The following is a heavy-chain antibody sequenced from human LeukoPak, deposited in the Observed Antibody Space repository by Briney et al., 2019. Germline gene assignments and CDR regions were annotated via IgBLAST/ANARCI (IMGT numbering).Heavy chain of an antibody. CDR1: GGSISSGSYY. J-gene: IGHJ4*02. CDR3: ALGASIAARPLFLFDY. CDR2: IYTSGST. D-gene: IGHD6-6*01. Sequence: PSQTLSLTCTVSGGSISSGSYYWSWIRQPAGKGLEWIGRIYTSGSTNYNPSLKSRVTISVDTSKNQFSLKLSSVTAADTAVYYCALGASIAARPLFLFDYWGQGTLVTVSS. V-gene: IGHV4-61*02.